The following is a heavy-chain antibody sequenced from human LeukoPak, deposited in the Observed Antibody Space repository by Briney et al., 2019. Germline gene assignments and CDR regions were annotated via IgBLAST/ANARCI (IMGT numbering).Heavy chain of an antibody. J-gene: IGHJ1*01. D-gene: IGHD1-26*01. Sequence: GGSLRLACEASGFTFSSYAMSWVRQAPGKGLEWVSAISGSGVTTHYAGSVKGRFSISRDNSKNTLYLQMNSLRAEDTALYYCAKKVVVGATSPYSDFQDWGQGTLVTVSS. CDR1: GFTFSSYA. V-gene: IGHV3-23*01. CDR2: ISGSGVTT. CDR3: AKKVVVGATSPYSDFQD.